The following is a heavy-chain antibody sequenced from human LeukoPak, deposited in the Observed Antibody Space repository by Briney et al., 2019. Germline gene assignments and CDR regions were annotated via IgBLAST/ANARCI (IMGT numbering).Heavy chain of an antibody. Sequence: ASVKVSCTASGYTFTSYAMNWVRQAPGQGLEWMGWINTNTGNPTYAQGFTGRFVFSLDTSVSTAYLQICSLKAEDTAVYYCAREPYYDFWSGYYYTYYYGMDVWGQGTTVTVSS. J-gene: IGHJ6*02. CDR2: INTNTGNP. V-gene: IGHV7-4-1*01. D-gene: IGHD3-3*01. CDR3: AREPYYDFWSGYYYTYYYGMDV. CDR1: GYTFTSYA.